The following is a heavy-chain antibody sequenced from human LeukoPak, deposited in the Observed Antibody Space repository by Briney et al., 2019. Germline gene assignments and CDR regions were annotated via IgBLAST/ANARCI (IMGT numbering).Heavy chain of an antibody. Sequence: ASVKVSCKASGGTFSSYAISWVRQAPGQGLECMGGIIPIFGTANYAQKFQGRVTITADKSTSTAYMELSSLKSEDTAVYYCARVRGYYDSSGYGGVFDYWGQGTLVTVSS. D-gene: IGHD3-22*01. CDR2: IIPIFGTA. CDR3: ARVRGYYDSSGYGGVFDY. V-gene: IGHV1-69*06. CDR1: GGTFSSYA. J-gene: IGHJ4*02.